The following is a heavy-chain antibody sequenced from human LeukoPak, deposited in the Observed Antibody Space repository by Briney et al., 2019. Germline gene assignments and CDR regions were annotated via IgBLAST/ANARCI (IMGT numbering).Heavy chain of an antibody. CDR1: GGSVSSGSYY. Sequence: SETLSLTCTVSGGSVSSGSYYWSWIRQPPGKGLEWIGSIYYSGTTYYSSSLKSRVIISVDTSKNQFSLKLSSETATDTAVYYCARLEAQDFDYWGQGTLVTVSS. J-gene: IGHJ4*02. V-gene: IGHV4-39*01. CDR3: ARLEAQDFDY. CDR2: IYYSGTT.